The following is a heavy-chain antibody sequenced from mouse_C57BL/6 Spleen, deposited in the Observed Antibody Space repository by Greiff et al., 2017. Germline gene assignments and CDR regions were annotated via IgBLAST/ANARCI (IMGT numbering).Heavy chain of an antibody. V-gene: IGHV1-64*01. J-gene: IGHJ2*01. CDR1: GYTFTSYW. CDR3: ARRAYYSNYEDY. Sequence: VQLQQPGAELVKPGASVKLSCKASGYTFTSYWMHWVKQRPGQGLEWIGMIHPNSGSTNYNEKFKSKATLTVDKSSSTAYMQLSSLTSEDSAVYYGARRAYYSNYEDYWGQGTTLTVSS. D-gene: IGHD2-5*01. CDR2: IHPNSGST.